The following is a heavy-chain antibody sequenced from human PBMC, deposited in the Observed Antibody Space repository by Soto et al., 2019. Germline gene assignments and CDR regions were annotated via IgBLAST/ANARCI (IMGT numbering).Heavy chain of an antibody. Sequence: EVQLVESGGGLVQPGGSLRLSCAASGFTVSSNYMSWVRQAPWKGLEWVSVIYSGGSTYYADSVKGRFTISRDNSENTLYLQMNSLRAEDTAVYYCARTCSGGTCSFDYWGQGTLVTVSS. CDR1: GFTVSSNY. J-gene: IGHJ4*02. CDR3: ARTCSGGTCSFDY. CDR2: IYSGGST. V-gene: IGHV3-66*01. D-gene: IGHD2-15*01.